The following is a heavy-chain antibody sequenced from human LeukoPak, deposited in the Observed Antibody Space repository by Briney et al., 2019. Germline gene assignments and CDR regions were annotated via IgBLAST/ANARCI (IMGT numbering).Heavy chain of an antibody. CDR3: AKDRGHYYTYDY. CDR1: GFTFSSYA. J-gene: IGHJ4*02. Sequence: GGSLRPSCAASGFTFSSYAMSWVRQAPGKGLEWVSVISGSGGSTYYADSVKGRFTISRDNSKNTLSLQMHSLRAEDTAVYYCAKDRGHYYTYDYWGQGTLVTVSS. D-gene: IGHD3-22*01. V-gene: IGHV3-23*01. CDR2: ISGSGGST.